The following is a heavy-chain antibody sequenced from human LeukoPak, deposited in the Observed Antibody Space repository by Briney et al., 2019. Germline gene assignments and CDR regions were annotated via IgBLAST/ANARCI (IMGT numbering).Heavy chain of an antibody. V-gene: IGHV3-11*01. D-gene: IGHD3-10*01. J-gene: IGHJ3*02. CDR2: ISSSGSTI. CDR1: GFTFSDYY. CDR3: ARSGEGDTMVRGVIGAFDI. Sequence: PGGSLRLSCAASGFTFSDYYMSWIRQAPGKGLEWVSYISSSGSTIYYADSVKGRFTISRDNAKNSLYLQMNSLRAEDTAVYYCARSGEGDTMVRGVIGAFDIWGQGTMVTVSS.